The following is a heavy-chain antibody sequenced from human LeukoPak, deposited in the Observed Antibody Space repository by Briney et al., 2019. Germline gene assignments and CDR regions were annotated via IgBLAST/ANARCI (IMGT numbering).Heavy chain of an antibody. D-gene: IGHD1-26*01. CDR2: ISYDGSNK. V-gene: IGHV3-30*18. J-gene: IGHJ4*02. CDR3: AKDYRVGATRGYFDY. Sequence: PGGSLRLSCAASGFTFSSYGMHWVRQAPGKGLEWVAVISYDGSNKYYADSVKGRFTISRDNSKNTLYLQMSSLRAEDTAVYYCAKDYRVGATRGYFDYWGQGTLVTVSS. CDR1: GFTFSSYG.